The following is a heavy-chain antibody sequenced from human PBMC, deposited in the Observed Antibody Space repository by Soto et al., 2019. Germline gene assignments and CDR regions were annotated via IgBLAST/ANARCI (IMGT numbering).Heavy chain of an antibody. CDR2: VYNSGTT. CDR3: ARHNYRSGSTYFDY. CDR1: GGSITRGGYY. J-gene: IGHJ4*02. V-gene: IGHV4-31*11. Sequence: SETLSLTCAVSGGSITRGGYYWSWLRQHPGKGVGWIGYVYNSGTTYYNPSPKSRVTISVDTSKNQLALKLTSVTAAATAVYYCARHNYRSGSTYFDYWGQGTLVTVSS. D-gene: IGHD3-10*01.